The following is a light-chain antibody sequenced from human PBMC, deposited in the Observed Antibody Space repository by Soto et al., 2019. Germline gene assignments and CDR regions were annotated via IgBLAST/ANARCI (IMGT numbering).Light chain of an antibody. CDR3: QQYSGSVLT. Sequence: VLTQSPGTLSSSPGGRVSLSCRASQIVSNNYLAWYQQKSGQPPRLLIFGASNRATGIPDRFSGSGSGTDFTLTISGLEPDDFAVYFCQQYSGSVLTFGGGTKV. CDR2: GAS. V-gene: IGKV3-20*01. CDR1: QIVSNNY. J-gene: IGKJ4*01.